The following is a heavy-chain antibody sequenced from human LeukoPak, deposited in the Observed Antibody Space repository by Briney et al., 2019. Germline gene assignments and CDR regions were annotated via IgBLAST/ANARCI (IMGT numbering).Heavy chain of an antibody. D-gene: IGHD5-24*01. J-gene: IGHJ4*02. CDR3: ARLRDGYNEINYFDY. Sequence: GASMKVSCKASGYTFTSHGISWVRQAPGQGLEWMGWISAYNGNTNYAQKLQGRVTMTTDTSTSTAYMELRSLRSDDTALYYCARLRDGYNEINYFDYWGQGTLVTVSS. CDR1: GYTFTSHG. V-gene: IGHV1-18*01. CDR2: ISAYNGNT.